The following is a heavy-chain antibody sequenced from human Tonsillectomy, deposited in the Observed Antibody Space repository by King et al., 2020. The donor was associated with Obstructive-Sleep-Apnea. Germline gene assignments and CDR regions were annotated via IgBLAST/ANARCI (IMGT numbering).Heavy chain of an antibody. V-gene: IGHV4-30-2*01. J-gene: IGHJ5*02. CDR1: GGSISSGAYS. Sequence: QLQESGSGLVKPSQTLSLTCDVSGGSISSGAYSWSWIRQPPGRGLEWIGYIYHSGSTYYNPSLKSRVTISVDSSKNQFSLKLSSVTATDTAVYYCTRRHGSGSYYNADNWFDPWGQGTLVTVSS. CDR3: TRRHGSGSYYNADNWFDP. CDR2: IYHSGST. D-gene: IGHD3-10*01.